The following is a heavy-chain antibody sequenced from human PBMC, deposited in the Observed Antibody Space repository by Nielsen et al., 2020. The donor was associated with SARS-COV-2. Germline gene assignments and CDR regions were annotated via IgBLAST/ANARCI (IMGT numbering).Heavy chain of an antibody. J-gene: IGHJ4*02. CDR3: ASRIVAAFDF. CDR2: INGGDGNT. Sequence: ASVKVSCKPSGYTFSHYSLHWVRQAPGQGLQWMGWINGGDGNTKYSQEFQGRLTITRDTSASTVYMALSSLKSEDTAIYYCASRIVAAFDFWGQGTLLAVSS. CDR1: GYTFSHYS. D-gene: IGHD1-26*01. V-gene: IGHV1-3*01.